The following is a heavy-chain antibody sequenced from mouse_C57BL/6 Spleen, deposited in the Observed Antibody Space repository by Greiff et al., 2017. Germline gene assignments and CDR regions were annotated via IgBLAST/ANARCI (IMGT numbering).Heavy chain of an antibody. Sequence: QVQLQQPGAELVKPGASVKLSCKASGYTFTSYWMHWVKQRPGQGLEWIGMIHPNSGSTNYNEKFKSKATLTVDKSSSTAYMQLSSLTSEDSAVYYCARLGYCASSYVGYYFDYWGQGTTLTVSS. CDR3: ARLGYCASSYVGYYFDY. J-gene: IGHJ2*01. D-gene: IGHD1-1*01. V-gene: IGHV1-64*01. CDR1: GYTFTSYW. CDR2: IHPNSGST.